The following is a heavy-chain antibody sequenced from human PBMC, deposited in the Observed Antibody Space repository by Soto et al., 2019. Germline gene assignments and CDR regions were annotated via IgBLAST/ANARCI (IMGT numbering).Heavy chain of an antibody. Sequence: GGSLRLSCVASVFAFSKHAISWVRQAPGKGLEWVSAIGDRGDKQYYADSVNGRFTTSRDNSKNTLFLQMNSLRAEDTARYYCVKDWSGSNCPCMDVWGQGTTVTVSS. CDR1: VFAFSKHA. V-gene: IGHV3-23*01. J-gene: IGHJ6*02. CDR2: IGDRGDKQ. D-gene: IGHD3-3*01. CDR3: VKDWSGSNCPCMDV.